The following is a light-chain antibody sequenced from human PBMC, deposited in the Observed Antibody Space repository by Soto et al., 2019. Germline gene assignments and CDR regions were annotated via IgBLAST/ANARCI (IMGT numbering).Light chain of an antibody. CDR2: GAS. Sequence: EIVMTHSPATLSVSPGERATLSCRASQSVRDNLAWYQQKPGQAPRLLIYGASTRATGIPARLSVSGSGTEFTLTINSLQSEDFALYFCQQSNNWPYTFGQGTKLEIK. J-gene: IGKJ2*01. CDR3: QQSNNWPYT. CDR1: QSVRDN. V-gene: IGKV3-15*01.